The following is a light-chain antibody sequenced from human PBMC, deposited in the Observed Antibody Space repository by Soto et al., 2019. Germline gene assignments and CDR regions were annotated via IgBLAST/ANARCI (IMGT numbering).Light chain of an antibody. J-gene: IGKJ3*01. CDR2: DAS. CDR3: QQRNTCPPLFA. V-gene: IGKV3-11*01. Sequence: EIVLTQSPSNMSLSPGERATLSCRASQNIGNFLAWYQHKPGQAPRLLIYDASKRATGIPARFSGSGSGTDCTHTISSLEPANFAVQYCQQRNTCPPLFAIGPGTRVDIK. CDR1: QNIGNF.